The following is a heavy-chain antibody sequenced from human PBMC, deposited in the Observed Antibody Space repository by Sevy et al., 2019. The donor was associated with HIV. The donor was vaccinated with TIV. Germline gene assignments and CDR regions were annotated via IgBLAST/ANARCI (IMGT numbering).Heavy chain of an antibody. CDR3: AKSYFGSGTSYGMDL. CDR1: GITFRNFW. Sequence: GGSLRLSCAVSGITFRNFWMSWVRQAPGKGLEWVANIRQDGSEKYYVDFVRGRFTISRDNAKNSLFLQLNSLRADDTAIYYCAKSYFGSGTSYGMDLWGRGTTVTVSS. V-gene: IGHV3-7*01. J-gene: IGHJ6*02. D-gene: IGHD3-10*01. CDR2: IRQDGSEK.